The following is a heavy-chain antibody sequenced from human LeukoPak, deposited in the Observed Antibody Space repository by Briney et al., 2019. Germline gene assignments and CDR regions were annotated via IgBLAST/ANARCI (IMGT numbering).Heavy chain of an antibody. CDR3: ARERSSGYNDAFDI. V-gene: IGHV3-30*04. J-gene: IGHJ3*02. D-gene: IGHD3-22*01. CDR2: ISYDGSNK. CDR1: GFTFSGYN. Sequence: GSLRLSCAASGFTFSGYNMHWVRQAPGKGLVWVAVISYDGSNKYYADSVKGRFTISRDNSENTLYLQMNSLRAEDTAVYYCARERSSGYNDAFDIWGQGTMVTVSS.